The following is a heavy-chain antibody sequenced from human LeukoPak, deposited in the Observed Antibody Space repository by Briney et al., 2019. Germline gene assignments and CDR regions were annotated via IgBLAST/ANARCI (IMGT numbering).Heavy chain of an antibody. CDR1: GGSISSYY. J-gene: IGHJ3*02. CDR2: IYYSGSI. Sequence: SETLSLTCTVSGGSISSYYWSWIRQPPGKGLEWIGYIYYSGSINYNPSLKSRVTISVDTSKNQFSLKLSSVTAADTAVYYCAREVAVAGTAFDIWGQGTMVTVSS. V-gene: IGHV4-59*01. CDR3: AREVAVAGTAFDI. D-gene: IGHD6-19*01.